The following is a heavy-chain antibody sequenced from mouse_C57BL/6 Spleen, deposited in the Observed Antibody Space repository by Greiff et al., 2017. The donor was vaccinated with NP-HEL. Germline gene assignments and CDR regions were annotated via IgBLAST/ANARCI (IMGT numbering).Heavy chain of an antibody. CDR3: ARQGDYDGYAMDY. CDR1: GYTFTSYW. Sequence: QVQLQQSGAELVRPGSSVKLSCKASGYTFTSYWMHWVKQRPIQGLEWIGNIDPSDSETHYNQKFKDKATLTVDKSSSTAYMQLSSLTSEDSAVYYCARQGDYDGYAMDYWGQGTSVTVSS. J-gene: IGHJ4*01. D-gene: IGHD2-4*01. CDR2: IDPSDSET. V-gene: IGHV1-52*01.